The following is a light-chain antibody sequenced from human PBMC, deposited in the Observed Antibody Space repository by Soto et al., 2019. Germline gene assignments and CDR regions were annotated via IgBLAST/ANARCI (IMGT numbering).Light chain of an antibody. CDR3: QQYGSSIKT. CDR2: GVS. CDR1: QTVSSN. Sequence: EIVLTQSPATLSVSSGEGAILSCRASQTVSSNLAWYQQRPGQTPRLLIYGVSKRVTGVPARFSGSGLGAEFTLTISYVQPDDVAVYYCQQYGSSIKTFGQGTKVDIK. J-gene: IGKJ1*01. V-gene: IGKV3-15*01.